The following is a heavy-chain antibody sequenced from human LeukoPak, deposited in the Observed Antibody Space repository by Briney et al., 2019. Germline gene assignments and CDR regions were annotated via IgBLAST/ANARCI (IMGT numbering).Heavy chain of an antibody. D-gene: IGHD2-2*01. CDR1: GFTFSSYA. CDR3: ARDSCSSTSCYNFDY. CDR2: ISGSGGST. J-gene: IGHJ4*02. V-gene: IGHV3-23*01. Sequence: PGGSLRPSCAASGFTFSSYAMSWVRQAPGKWLEWVSAISGSGGSTYYADSVTGRFTISRDNSKNTLYLQMNRLRAEDTAVYYCARDSCSSTSCYNFDYWGQGTLVTVSS.